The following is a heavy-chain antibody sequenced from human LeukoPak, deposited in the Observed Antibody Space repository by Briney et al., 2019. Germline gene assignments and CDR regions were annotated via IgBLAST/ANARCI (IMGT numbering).Heavy chain of an antibody. D-gene: IGHD3-10*01. CDR1: GGTFSSYA. Sequence: SVKVSCKASGGTFSSYAISWVRQAPGQGLEWMGRIIPIFGTANYAQKFQGRVTITTDESTSTAYMELSSLRSEDTAVYYCAIYYYGSGSYADYWGQGTLVTVSS. V-gene: IGHV1-69*05. CDR3: AIYYYGSGSYADY. CDR2: IIPIFGTA. J-gene: IGHJ4*02.